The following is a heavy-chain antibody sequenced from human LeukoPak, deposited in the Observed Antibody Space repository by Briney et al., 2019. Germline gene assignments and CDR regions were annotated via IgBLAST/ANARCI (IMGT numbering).Heavy chain of an antibody. D-gene: IGHD2-8*02. CDR1: GYTLTELS. Sequence: ASVKVSCKVSGYTLTELSMHWVRQAPGKGLEWMGGFDPEDGETIYAQKFQGRVTMTEDTSTDTAYMELSSLRSEDTAVYYCATVRGYCTGGVCYGGGHDAFDIWGQGTMVTVSS. J-gene: IGHJ3*02. CDR2: FDPEDGET. CDR3: ATVRGYCTGGVCYGGGHDAFDI. V-gene: IGHV1-24*01.